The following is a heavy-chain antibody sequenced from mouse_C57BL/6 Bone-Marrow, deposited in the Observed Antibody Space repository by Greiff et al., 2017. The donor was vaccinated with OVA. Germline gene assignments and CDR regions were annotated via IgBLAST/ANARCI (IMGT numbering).Heavy chain of an antibody. CDR1: GYTFPSYW. Sequence: QVQLQQPGAELVMPGASVKLSCKASGYTFPSYWMHWVKQRPGQGLEWIGEIDPSDSYTNYNQKFKGKSTLTVDKSSSTAYMQLSSLTSEDSAVYYCALYDGYYRYFDVWGTGTTVTVSS. V-gene: IGHV1-69*01. J-gene: IGHJ1*03. CDR2: IDPSDSYT. CDR3: ALYDGYYRYFDV. D-gene: IGHD2-3*01.